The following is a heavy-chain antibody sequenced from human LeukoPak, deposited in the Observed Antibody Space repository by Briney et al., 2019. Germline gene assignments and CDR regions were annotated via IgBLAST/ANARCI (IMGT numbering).Heavy chain of an antibody. Sequence: AASVKVPCKASGYTFTGYHMHWVRQAPGQGLEWMGWINPNSGGTNYAQKFQGRVTMTRDTSISTAYMELSRLRSDDTAVYYCARDLGYSSSEYYFDYWGQGTLVTVSS. J-gene: IGHJ4*02. D-gene: IGHD6-6*01. V-gene: IGHV1-2*02. CDR3: ARDLGYSSSEYYFDY. CDR2: INPNSGGT. CDR1: GYTFTGYH.